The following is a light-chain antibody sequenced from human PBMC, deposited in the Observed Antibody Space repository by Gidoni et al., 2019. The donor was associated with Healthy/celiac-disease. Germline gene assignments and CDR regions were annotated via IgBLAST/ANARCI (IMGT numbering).Light chain of an antibody. CDR1: QSISSY. Sequence: DVEMTQSPSSLSASVGDRVTITCRASQSISSYLNWYQQKPGKAPKLLIYAASSLESGVPSRFSGSGSGTDFALTISSLQPEDFAVYYCLQGYSTPCTFGQGTKLEIK. CDR3: LQGYSTPCT. V-gene: IGKV1-39*01. CDR2: AAS. J-gene: IGKJ2*02.